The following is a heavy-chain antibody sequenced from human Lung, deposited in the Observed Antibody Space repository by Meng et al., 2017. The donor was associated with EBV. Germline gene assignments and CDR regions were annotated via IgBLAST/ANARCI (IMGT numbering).Heavy chain of an antibody. CDR2: INAGNGNT. Sequence: QVQLVQSGAEVKRPGASVKVSCKASGYTFTHYPIHWVRQAPGQRLEWMGWINAGNGNTRYSQKFQGRVTITRDTSATTAYMELGSLRSDDTAVYYCARTGCSSSSCYDYWGQGTLVTVSS. V-gene: IGHV1-3*01. CDR3: ARTGCSSSSCYDY. D-gene: IGHD2-2*01. CDR1: GYTFTHYP. J-gene: IGHJ4*02.